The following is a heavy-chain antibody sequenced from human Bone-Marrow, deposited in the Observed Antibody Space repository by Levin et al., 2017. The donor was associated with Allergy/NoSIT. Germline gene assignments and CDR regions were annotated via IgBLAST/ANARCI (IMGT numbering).Heavy chain of an antibody. CDR2: IYYPGNT. Sequence: SETLSLTCTVSGESVSSSGFYWTWIRQYPGKGLEWIGHIYYPGNTSYNPSLKSRVSISEDRSKNQFFLKLGSVAAADTAVYYCARESVYYGSGSWIDCWGQGTLVTVSS. J-gene: IGHJ4*02. V-gene: IGHV4-31*02. CDR1: GESVSSSGFY. D-gene: IGHD3-10*01. CDR3: ARESVYYGSGSWIDC.